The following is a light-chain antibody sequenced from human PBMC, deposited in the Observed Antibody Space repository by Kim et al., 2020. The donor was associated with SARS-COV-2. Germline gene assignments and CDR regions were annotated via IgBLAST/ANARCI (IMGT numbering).Light chain of an antibody. CDR1: KLGDKY. J-gene: IGLJ2*01. Sequence: SYELTRPPSVSVSPGQTASITCSGDKLGDKYACWYQQKPGQSPVLVIYQDSKRPSGFPERFSGSNSGNTATLTISGTQAMDEADYYCQAWDSSTAVFGGGTQLTVL. CDR2: QDS. V-gene: IGLV3-1*01. CDR3: QAWDSSTAV.